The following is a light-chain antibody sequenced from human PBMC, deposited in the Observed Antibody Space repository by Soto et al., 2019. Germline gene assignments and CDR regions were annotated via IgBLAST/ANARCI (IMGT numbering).Light chain of an antibody. CDR3: QQANSFPFI. V-gene: IGKV1-12*01. CDR2: AAS. J-gene: IGKJ2*01. Sequence: DIQMTQSPFSVSPSVGSMFTITCRASQGISSWLAWYQQKPGKAPKLLSDAASSLQSGVPSRCSGSGSGTDFTLTSSSLQPEDFGTYYCQQANSFPFIFAQGTKVEIK. CDR1: QGISSW.